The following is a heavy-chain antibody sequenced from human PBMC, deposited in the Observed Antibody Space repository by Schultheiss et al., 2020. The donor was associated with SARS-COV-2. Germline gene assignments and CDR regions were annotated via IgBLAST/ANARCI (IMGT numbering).Heavy chain of an antibody. CDR2: IKQDGSEK. Sequence: GESLKISCAASGFTFSSYWMSWVRQAPGKGLEWVANIKQDGSEKYYVDSVKGRFTISRDNAKNSLYLQMNSLRAEDTAVYYCARVTHGDYVGYWGQGTLVTVSS. V-gene: IGHV3-7*01. J-gene: IGHJ4*02. D-gene: IGHD4-17*01. CDR1: GFTFSSYW. CDR3: ARVTHGDYVGY.